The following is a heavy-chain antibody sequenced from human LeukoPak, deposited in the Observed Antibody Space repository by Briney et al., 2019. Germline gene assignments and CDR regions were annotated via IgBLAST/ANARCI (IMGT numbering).Heavy chain of an antibody. D-gene: IGHD3-22*01. CDR3: ASDSSGYFNYFDY. CDR2: IWYDGSNK. J-gene: IGHJ4*02. V-gene: IGHV3-33*01. CDR1: GFTFSSYG. Sequence: PGRSLRLSCAASGFTFSSYGMHWVRQAPGKGLEWVAVIWYDGSNKYYADSVKGRFTISRDNSKNTLYLQMNSLRAEDTAVHYCASDSSGYFNYFDYWGQGPWSPSPQ.